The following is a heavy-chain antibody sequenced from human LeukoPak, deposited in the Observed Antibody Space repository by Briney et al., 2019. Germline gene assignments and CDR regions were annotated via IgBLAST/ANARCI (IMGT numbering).Heavy chain of an antibody. CDR3: ARGFREFDY. CDR1: GFTFSSYS. CDR2: IWYDGSNK. D-gene: IGHD3-10*01. Sequence: PGGSLRLSCAASGFTFSSYSMNWVRQAPGKGLEWVAVIWYDGSNKYYADSVRGRFTISRDNSKNTLYLQMNSLRGEDTAVYYCARGFREFDYWGQGTLVTVSS. V-gene: IGHV3-33*08. J-gene: IGHJ4*02.